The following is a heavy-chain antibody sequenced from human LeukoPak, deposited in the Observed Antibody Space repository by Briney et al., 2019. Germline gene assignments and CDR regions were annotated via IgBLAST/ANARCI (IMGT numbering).Heavy chain of an antibody. D-gene: IGHD2-2*01. V-gene: IGHV3-43*01. CDR1: GFTFDDYT. CDR3: TKDRYCTTTSCPLDY. J-gene: IGHJ4*02. CDR2: ITWDGGMT. Sequence: PGGSLRLSCAASGFTFDDYTFHWVRQAPGKGLEWVSLITWDGGMTYYADSVKGRFTISRDNSKNSVYLQMNSLRTEDTALYCCTKDRYCTTTSCPLDYWGQGTLVTVSS.